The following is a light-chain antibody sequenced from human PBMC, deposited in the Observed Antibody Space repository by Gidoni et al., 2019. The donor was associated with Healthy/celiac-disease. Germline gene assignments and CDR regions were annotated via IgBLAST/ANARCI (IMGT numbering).Light chain of an antibody. J-gene: IGKJ3*01. CDR3: QQSYSTPPFT. Sequence: DIQMTQSPSSLSASVGDRVTTTCRASQSISSYLNWYQQKPGKAPKLLIYASSSLQSGVPSRFSGSGSGTDFTLTISSLQTEDFATYYCQQSYSTPPFTFGPGTKVDIK. CDR2: ASS. CDR1: QSISSY. V-gene: IGKV1-39*01.